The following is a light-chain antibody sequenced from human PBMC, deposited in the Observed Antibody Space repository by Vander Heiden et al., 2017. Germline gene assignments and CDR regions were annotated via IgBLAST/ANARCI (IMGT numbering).Light chain of an antibody. CDR2: GNS. Sequence: QSVLTQPPSVSGAPAQRVTISCTGSSSNIGAGYGVRWYQQLPGTAPKLLIYGNSNRPSGVPDRFSGSKSGTSASLAITGLQAEDEADYYCQSYDSSLSGSEVFGGGTKLTVL. CDR3: QSYDSSLSGSEV. V-gene: IGLV1-40*01. CDR1: SSNIGAGYG. J-gene: IGLJ2*01.